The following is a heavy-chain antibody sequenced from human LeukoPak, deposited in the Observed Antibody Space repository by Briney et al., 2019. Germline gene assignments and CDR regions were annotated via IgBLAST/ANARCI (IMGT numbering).Heavy chain of an antibody. Sequence: ASVKVSCKASGYTFTSYGISWVRQAPGQGLEWMGGIIPIFGTANYAQKFQGRVTITADESTSTAYMELSSLRSEDTAVYYCAREDYGGSFDYWGQGTLVTVSS. J-gene: IGHJ4*02. V-gene: IGHV1-69*13. CDR3: AREDYGGSFDY. CDR1: GYTFTSYG. CDR2: IIPIFGTA. D-gene: IGHD4/OR15-4a*01.